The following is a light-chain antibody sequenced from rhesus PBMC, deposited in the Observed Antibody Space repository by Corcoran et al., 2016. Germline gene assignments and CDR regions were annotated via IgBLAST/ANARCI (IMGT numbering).Light chain of an antibody. CDR2: RAT. Sequence: DIQMTQSPSSLSASVGDTVTVTCRASESISSWLAWYQQKPGKTPKLLLYRATSLQHGVPSRFSGSRSGTDFTLTISGLQSEDFATYYCQQYTISPWTFGQGTKVEIK. J-gene: IGKJ1*01. V-gene: IGKV1-22*01. CDR3: QQYTISPWT. CDR1: ESISSW.